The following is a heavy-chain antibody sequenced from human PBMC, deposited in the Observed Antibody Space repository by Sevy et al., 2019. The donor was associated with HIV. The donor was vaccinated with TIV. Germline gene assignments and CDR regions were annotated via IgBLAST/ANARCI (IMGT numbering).Heavy chain of an antibody. CDR1: GGTFSSYA. J-gene: IGHJ6*02. CDR2: IIPILGTA. Sequence: ASVKVSCKASGGTFSSYAISWVRQAPGQGLEWMGGIIPILGTANYAQKFQGRVTITADESTSTAYMELSSLRPEDTAVYYCASIAVAGKYYYCGMDVWGQGTTVTVSS. V-gene: IGHV1-69*13. D-gene: IGHD6-19*01. CDR3: ASIAVAGKYYYCGMDV.